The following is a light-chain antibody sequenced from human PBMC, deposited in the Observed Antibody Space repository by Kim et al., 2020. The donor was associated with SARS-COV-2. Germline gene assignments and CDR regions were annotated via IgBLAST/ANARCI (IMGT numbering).Light chain of an antibody. CDR1: NIGSKS. CDR2: YDS. Sequence: SYELTQPPSVSVAPGKTARITCGGNNIGSKSVHXYQQKPGQAPVLVIYYDSDRPSGIPERFSGSNSGNTATLTISRVEAGDEADYYCQGWDSSSDHLFGG. CDR3: QGWDSSSDHL. V-gene: IGLV3-21*04. J-gene: IGLJ3*02.